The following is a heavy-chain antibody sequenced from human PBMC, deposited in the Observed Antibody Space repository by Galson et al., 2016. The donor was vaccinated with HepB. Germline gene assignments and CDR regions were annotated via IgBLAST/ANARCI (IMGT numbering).Heavy chain of an antibody. CDR2: ISHSGST. Sequence: SETLSLTCVVHGGSLSGYYWSWIRQSPGKGLEWIGEISHSGSTNDNPSLKNRVTISLDTSTNQFSLNLSSVTAADTAVYYCARVMNTFGGIIANDAFDIWGQGTLVTVSS. D-gene: IGHD3-16*02. J-gene: IGHJ3*02. CDR1: GGSLSGYY. CDR3: ARVMNTFGGIIANDAFDI. V-gene: IGHV4-34*01.